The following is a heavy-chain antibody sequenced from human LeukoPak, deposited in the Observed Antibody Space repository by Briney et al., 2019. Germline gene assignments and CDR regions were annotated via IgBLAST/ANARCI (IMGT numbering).Heavy chain of an antibody. CDR3: ARSPAGSSSYDY. Sequence: GEALQISSHGSGYSFPNSWIGWVRPVPGKGREWMGIIYPGNSNTRYSPSFQGQVTISADKSITTTYLQWSSLKASDTAMYYCARSPAGSSSYDYWGQGTLVTVSS. V-gene: IGHV5-51*01. CDR1: GYSFPNSW. D-gene: IGHD6-13*01. J-gene: IGHJ4*02. CDR2: IYPGNSNT.